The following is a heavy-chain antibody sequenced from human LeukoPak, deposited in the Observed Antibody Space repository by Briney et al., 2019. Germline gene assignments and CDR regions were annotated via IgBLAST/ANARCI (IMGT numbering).Heavy chain of an antibody. J-gene: IGHJ3*01. CDR1: GGSISGFH. V-gene: IGHV4-59*08. CDR2: IDETWNT. CDR3: ARLDRPGGRTGDVFDV. D-gene: IGHD3-22*01. Sequence: SETLSLTCTVSGGSISGFHWGWMGQAPGLGLEWIGYIDETWNTNYSPSLKSRATMSLDMSKNQFSLEMNAVTAADTAMFYCARLDRPGGRTGDVFDVWGQGTMVTVST.